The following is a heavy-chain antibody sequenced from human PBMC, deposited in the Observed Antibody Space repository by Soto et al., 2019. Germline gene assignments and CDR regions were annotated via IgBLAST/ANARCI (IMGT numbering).Heavy chain of an antibody. CDR3: ARLLLYDFWSGYYTRWFDP. V-gene: IGHV4-59*08. D-gene: IGHD3-3*01. J-gene: IGHJ5*02. CDR2: IYYSGST. Sequence: TSETLSLTCTVSGGSISSYYWSWIRQPPGKGLEWIGYIYYSGSTNYNPSLKSRVTISVDTSKNQFSLKLSSVTAADTAVYYCARLLLYDFWSGYYTRWFDPWGQGTLVTVSS. CDR1: GGSISSYY.